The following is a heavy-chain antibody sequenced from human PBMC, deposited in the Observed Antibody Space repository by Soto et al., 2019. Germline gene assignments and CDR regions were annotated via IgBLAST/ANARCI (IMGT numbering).Heavy chain of an antibody. D-gene: IGHD3-10*01. CDR2: IYYSGST. CDR3: ARGDYYGSGSFGYFDY. Sequence: SETLSLTCTVSGGSISSGGYYWSWIRQHPGKGLEWIGYIYYSGSTYYNPSLKSRVTISVDTSKNQFSLKLSSVTAADTAVYYCARGDYYGSGSFGYFDYWGQGTLVTVSS. CDR1: GGSISSGGYY. V-gene: IGHV4-31*03. J-gene: IGHJ4*02.